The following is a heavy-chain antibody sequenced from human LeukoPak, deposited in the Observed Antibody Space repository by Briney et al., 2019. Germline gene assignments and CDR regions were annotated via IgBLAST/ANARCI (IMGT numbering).Heavy chain of an antibody. Sequence: SGPTLVNPTQTLTLTCTFSGYSLNTRGVGVGWIRQPPGRALEWLALIYWDDDRRYSPSLRSRLTITKDTSKNQVVLTMTNMDPVDTATYFCAHRKNYYDSSVFDNWGQGTLVTVSS. J-gene: IGHJ4*02. CDR3: AHRKNYYDSSVFDN. V-gene: IGHV2-5*02. D-gene: IGHD3-22*01. CDR1: GYSLNTRGVG. CDR2: IYWDDDR.